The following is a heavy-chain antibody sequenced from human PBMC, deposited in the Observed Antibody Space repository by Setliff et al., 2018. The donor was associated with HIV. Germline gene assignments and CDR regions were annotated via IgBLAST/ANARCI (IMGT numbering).Heavy chain of an antibody. V-gene: IGHV1-3*01. J-gene: IGHJ4*02. CDR2: INAVNGNT. Sequence: ASVKVSCKASGYSFINHAMHWVRQAPGQRLEWLGWINAVNGNTKYSQKFQGRVTITRDTSASTAYMELSSLRSEDTAVYYCARDLLPAAPYYFDYWGQGTLVTVSS. D-gene: IGHD2-2*01. CDR3: ARDLLPAAPYYFDY. CDR1: GYSFINHA.